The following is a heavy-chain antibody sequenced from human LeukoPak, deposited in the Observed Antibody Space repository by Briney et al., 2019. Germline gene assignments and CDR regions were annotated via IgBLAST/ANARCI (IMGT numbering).Heavy chain of an antibody. CDR1: GGSFSSTTYY. Sequence: PSETLSLTCTVSGGSFSSTTYYWGWIRQPPGKGLEWIGSVYYSGSTYYNQSLKSRVTISVDTSKNQFSLKLTSVTAADTAVYYCARQYYDSSGYYPWYFDYWGQGTLVTVSS. J-gene: IGHJ4*02. V-gene: IGHV4-39*01. CDR2: VYYSGST. CDR3: ARQYYDSSGYYPWYFDY. D-gene: IGHD3-22*01.